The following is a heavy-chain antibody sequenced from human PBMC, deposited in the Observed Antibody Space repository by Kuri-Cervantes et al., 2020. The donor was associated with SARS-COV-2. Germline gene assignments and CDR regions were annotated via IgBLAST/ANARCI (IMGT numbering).Heavy chain of an antibody. D-gene: IGHD3-10*01. CDR2: IYYSGST. Sequence: SETLSLTCTVSGDSISSHYWSWIRQPPGKGLEWIGYIYYSGSTYYNPSLKSRVTISVDTSKNQFSLKLSSVTAADTAVYYCAREASKSSITMVRGVISGGVDYWGQGTLVTVSS. J-gene: IGHJ4*02. CDR3: AREASKSSITMVRGVISGGVDY. CDR1: GDSISSHY. V-gene: IGHV4-30-4*01.